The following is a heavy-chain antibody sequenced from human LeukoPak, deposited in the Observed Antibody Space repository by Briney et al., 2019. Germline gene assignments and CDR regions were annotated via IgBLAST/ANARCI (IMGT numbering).Heavy chain of an antibody. Sequence: PGGSLRLSCAASGFTFDDYGMSWVRQAPGKGLEWVSGINWNGGSTGYADSVKGRFTISRDNAKNSLYLQMNSLRAEDTALYYCARENGSGSYYFVYYGMGVWGQGTTVTVSS. V-gene: IGHV3-20*04. CDR1: GFTFDDYG. J-gene: IGHJ6*02. CDR3: ARENGSGSYYFVYYGMGV. D-gene: IGHD3-10*01. CDR2: INWNGGST.